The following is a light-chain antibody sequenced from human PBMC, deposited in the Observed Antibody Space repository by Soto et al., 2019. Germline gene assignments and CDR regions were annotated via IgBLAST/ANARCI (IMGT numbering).Light chain of an antibody. CDR1: QSFSTSY. V-gene: IGKV3-20*01. CDR2: NTF. Sequence: EIVLTQSPGTLSLSPGDRATLSCRASQSFSTSYLAWYQHKPGQAPRLLIYNTFTRATGIPDRFSGSGSGTDFTLTISRLEPEEFAVYYCQQYGGSPFTFGPGTKVDIK. CDR3: QQYGGSPFT. J-gene: IGKJ3*01.